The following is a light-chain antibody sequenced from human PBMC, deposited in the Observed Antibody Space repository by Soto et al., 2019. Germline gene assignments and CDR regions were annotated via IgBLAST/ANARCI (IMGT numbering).Light chain of an antibody. V-gene: IGLV4-69*01. J-gene: IGLJ1*01. Sequence: QPVLTQSPSASASLGASVKLICTLSSGHSSYAIAWHQQQPEKGPRYLMKLTSDGSHYKGGGIPDRFSGSSSGAERYLTISSLQSEDEADYYCQTWGAGIQVFGTGTKVTVL. CDR2: LTSDGSH. CDR1: SGHSSYA. CDR3: QTWGAGIQV.